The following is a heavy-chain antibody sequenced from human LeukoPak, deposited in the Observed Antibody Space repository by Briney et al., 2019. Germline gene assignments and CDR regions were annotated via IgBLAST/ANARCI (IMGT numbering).Heavy chain of an antibody. CDR2: IYTSGST. Sequence: SETLSLTCTVSGGSISSSSYYWGWIRQPAGKGLEWIGRIYTSGSTNYNPSLKSRVTMSVDTSKNQFSLKLSSVTAADTAVYYCARVWGIAAAGADAFDIWGQGTMVTVSS. D-gene: IGHD6-13*01. V-gene: IGHV4-61*02. CDR1: GGSISSSSYY. J-gene: IGHJ3*02. CDR3: ARVWGIAAAGADAFDI.